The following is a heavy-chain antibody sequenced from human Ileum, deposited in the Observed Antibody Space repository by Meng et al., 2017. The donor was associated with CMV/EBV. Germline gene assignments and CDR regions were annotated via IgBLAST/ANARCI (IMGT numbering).Heavy chain of an antibody. CDR1: GYTFSGKY. Sequence: ASVKVSCKASGYTFSGKYIHWVRQAPGQGLEWMGWINPRGATNYAQKFQGRATMTRDTSISTVYMELSSLRSDDTAVYYCAREDYGSGTARDNGFDIWGQGTRVTVSS. CDR3: AREDYGSGTARDNGFDI. J-gene: IGHJ3*02. D-gene: IGHD3-10*01. V-gene: IGHV1-2*02. CDR2: INPRGAT.